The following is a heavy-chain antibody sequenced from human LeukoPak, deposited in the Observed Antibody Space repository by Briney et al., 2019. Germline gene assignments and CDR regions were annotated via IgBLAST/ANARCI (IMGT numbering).Heavy chain of an antibody. CDR2: IYYSGST. CDR3: ARVTTVTTVYFDY. D-gene: IGHD4-11*01. CDR1: GGSISSSSYY. Sequence: SETLSLTCTVSGGSISSSSYYWGWIRQPPGRGLEWIVSIYYSGSTYYNPSLKSRVTISVDTSKNQFSLKLSSVTAADTAVYYCARVTTVTTVYFDYWGQGTLVTVSS. V-gene: IGHV4-39*01. J-gene: IGHJ4*02.